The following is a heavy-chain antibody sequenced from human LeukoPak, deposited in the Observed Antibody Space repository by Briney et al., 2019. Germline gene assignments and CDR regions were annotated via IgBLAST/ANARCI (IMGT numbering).Heavy chain of an antibody. CDR2: ISGSGGST. CDR1: EFTFSSYD. V-gene: IGHV3-23*01. D-gene: IGHD2-2*01. CDR3: AKGSCSSTSCLFDY. J-gene: IGHJ4*02. Sequence: GGTLRLSCAASEFTFSSYDMSWVRQAPGKGLEWVSTISGSGGSTYYADSVKGRFTISRDNSKNTLYLQMNSLRAEDTAVYYCAKGSCSSTSCLFDYWGQGTLVTVSS.